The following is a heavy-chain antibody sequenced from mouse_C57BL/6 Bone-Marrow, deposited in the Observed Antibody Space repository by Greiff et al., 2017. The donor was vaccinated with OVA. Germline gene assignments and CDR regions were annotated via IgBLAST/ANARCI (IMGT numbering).Heavy chain of an antibody. CDR2: IWTGGGT. V-gene: IGHV2-9-1*01. J-gene: IGHJ1*03. CDR3: ARIYYGYDVPWYFDV. Sequence: VKLMESGPGLVAPSQSLSITCTVSGFSLTSYAISWVRQPPGKGLEWLGVIWTGGGTNYNSALKSRLSISKDNSKSQVFLKMNSLQTDDTARYYGARIYYGYDVPWYFDVWGTGTTVTVSS. CDR1: GFSLTSYA. D-gene: IGHD2-2*01.